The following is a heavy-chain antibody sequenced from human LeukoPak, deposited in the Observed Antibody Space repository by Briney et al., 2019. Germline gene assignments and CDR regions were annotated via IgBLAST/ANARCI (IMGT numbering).Heavy chain of an antibody. J-gene: IGHJ4*02. CDR2: INHSGST. CDR3: ARQVVAAATTFDY. V-gene: IGHV4-34*01. Sequence: SSETLSLTCAVYGGSFSGYYWSWIRQPPGKGLEWIGEINHSGSTNYNPSLKSRVTISVDTSKNQFSLKVRSVTAADTALYYCARQVVAAATTFDYWGQGTLVSASS. D-gene: IGHD2-15*01. CDR1: GGSFSGYY.